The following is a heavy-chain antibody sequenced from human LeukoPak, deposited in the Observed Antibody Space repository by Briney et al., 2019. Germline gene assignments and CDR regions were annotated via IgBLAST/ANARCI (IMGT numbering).Heavy chain of an antibody. D-gene: IGHD7-27*01. CDR2: IWYDGSEK. J-gene: IGHJ4*02. CDR1: GVTFSISG. V-gene: IGHV3-33*06. Sequence: PGGSLRLSCAASGVTFSISGMHWVRQAPGKGLEWVAVIWYDGSEKYYADSVKGRFTISRDNSKDTLSLQMNSLTLEDTAVYYCAKDTGHLILGDYWGQGTLVIVSS. CDR3: AKDTGHLILGDY.